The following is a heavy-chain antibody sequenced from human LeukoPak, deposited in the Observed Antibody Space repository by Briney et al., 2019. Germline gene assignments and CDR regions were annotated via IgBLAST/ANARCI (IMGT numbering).Heavy chain of an antibody. CDR2: ISYDGSNK. V-gene: IGHV3-30-3*01. CDR3: VREAPSGDYAYFYSMDV. Sequence: GGSLRLSCAASGFTFSTYAIHWVRQAPGKGLEWVAVISYDGSNKYYADSVKGRFTISRDNSKNTLSLQMSSLKPEDTALYYCVREAPSGDYAYFYSMDVWGQGTTVTVSS. D-gene: IGHD4-17*01. CDR1: GFTFSTYA. J-gene: IGHJ6*02.